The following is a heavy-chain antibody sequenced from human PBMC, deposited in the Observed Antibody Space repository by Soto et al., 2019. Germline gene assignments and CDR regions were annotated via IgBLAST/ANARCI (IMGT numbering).Heavy chain of an antibody. CDR1: GYTFASYG. Sequence: QVPLVQSGAEVKKPGASVKVSCKASGYTFASYGLSWVRQAPGQALEWMGWISAYTGNTNYAQKFQGRVTMTTDSSTSTGSMELRSLRSDDTAVDCCAKGGNYSTNGVRSLSGMEVWGPGKTVTVTS. CDR2: ISAYTGNT. J-gene: IGHJ6*02. D-gene: IGHD2-8*01. V-gene: IGHV1-18*01. CDR3: AKGGNYSTNGVRSLSGMEV.